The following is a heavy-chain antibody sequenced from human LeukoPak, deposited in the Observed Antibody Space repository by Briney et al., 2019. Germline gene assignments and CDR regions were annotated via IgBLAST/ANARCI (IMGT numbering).Heavy chain of an antibody. CDR3: ARNYGSGSYYSGLIDY. CDR1: GYTFTSYG. J-gene: IGHJ4*02. CDR2: ISAYNGNT. Sequence: ASVKVSCKASGYTFTSYGISWVRQAPGQGLEWMGWISAYNGNTNYAQKLQGRVTMTTDTSTSTAYMELRSLRSDDTAVYYCARNYGSGSYYSGLIDYWGQGTLVTVSS. D-gene: IGHD3-10*01. V-gene: IGHV1-18*01.